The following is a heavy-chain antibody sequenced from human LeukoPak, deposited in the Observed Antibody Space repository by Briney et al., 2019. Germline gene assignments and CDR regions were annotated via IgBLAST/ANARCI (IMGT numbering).Heavy chain of an antibody. V-gene: IGHV3-64D*09. CDR2: ISTDGINT. J-gene: IGHJ4*02. Sequence: GGSLRLSCAASGFTFSNYVMHWVRQAPGKGLEYVSTISTDGINTRYADSLKGRFTISRDNSKNTLYLQMSSLRPEDTAVYFCVKDLSGTYSFDYWGQGTLVTVSS. CDR3: VKDLSGTYSFDY. D-gene: IGHD1-26*01. CDR1: GFTFSNYV.